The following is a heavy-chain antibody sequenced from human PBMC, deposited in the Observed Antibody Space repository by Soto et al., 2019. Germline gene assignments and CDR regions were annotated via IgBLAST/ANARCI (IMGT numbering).Heavy chain of an antibody. V-gene: IGHV4-39*01. CDR1: GDSVTISNYY. J-gene: IGHJ4*02. CDR2: IHYSGST. Sequence: QLQLQESGPGLVKPSETLSLTCTVSGDSVTISNYYWGWIRQPPGKGLEWIGSIHYSGSTYYNPSLKSRVTISGDTSKQQFSLKLTSVTAADAAVYDCAAHDSGGYYAEYWGQGTLVTVSA. CDR3: AAHDSGGYYAEY. D-gene: IGHD3-22*01.